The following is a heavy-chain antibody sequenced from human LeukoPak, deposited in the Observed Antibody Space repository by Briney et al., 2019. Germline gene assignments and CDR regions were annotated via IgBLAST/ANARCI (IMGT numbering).Heavy chain of an antibody. J-gene: IGHJ4*02. V-gene: IGHV3-7*03. Sequence: GGSLRLSCAASGFTFNNYWMSWVRQAPGKGLEWVTNIKGDGSEKYYVESVKGRFTISRDNAKNSLYLQMNSLRAEDTAVYYCARDPTTVTPSLDYWGQGTLVTVSS. CDR2: IKGDGSEK. CDR3: ARDPTTVTPSLDY. D-gene: IGHD4-17*01. CDR1: GFTFNNYW.